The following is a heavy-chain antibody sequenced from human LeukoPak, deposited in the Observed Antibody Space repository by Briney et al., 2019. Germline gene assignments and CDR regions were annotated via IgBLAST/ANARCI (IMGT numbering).Heavy chain of an antibody. V-gene: IGHV3-23*01. J-gene: IGHJ1*01. CDR3: AKDGQTGEWELEH. CDR1: GFTFTRHA. Sequence: GGSLRLSCAASGFTFTRHAMTWVRQAPGKGLDYVSTITGSGSSTYYANSVKGRFTVSRDNSKNTVYLQMNSLRVDDTAIYYCAKDGQTGEWELEHWGQGTLVTVPS. D-gene: IGHD7-27*01. CDR2: ITGSGSST.